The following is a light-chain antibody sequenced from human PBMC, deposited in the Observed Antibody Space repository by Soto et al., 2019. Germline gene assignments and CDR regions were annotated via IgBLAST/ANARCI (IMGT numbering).Light chain of an antibody. Sequence: EIVMTQSPATLSVSPGERATLSCRASQSVGSNLAWYQQKPGQAPRILIYGASTRATGIPARFSGSGCGTEFTLTISSLQSEDFALYFCQQYNNWPPDRTFGQGTKVEIK. CDR3: QQYNNWPPDRT. J-gene: IGKJ1*01. CDR2: GAS. V-gene: IGKV3-15*01. CDR1: QSVGSN.